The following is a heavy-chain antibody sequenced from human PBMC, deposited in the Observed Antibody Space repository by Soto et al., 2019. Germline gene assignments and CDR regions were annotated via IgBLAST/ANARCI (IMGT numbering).Heavy chain of an antibody. V-gene: IGHV4-39*01. Sequence: QLQLQESGPGLVKPSETLSLTCTVSGGSISSSSYYWGWIRQPPGKGLEWIGSIYYSGSTYYNPSLKSRXXLXVXXSKNQFSLKLGSVTAAATAVYYCATSSIAARSFDYWGQVTLVAVSS. D-gene: IGHD6-6*01. CDR1: GGSISSSSYY. CDR2: IYYSGST. CDR3: ATSSIAARSFDY. J-gene: IGHJ4*02.